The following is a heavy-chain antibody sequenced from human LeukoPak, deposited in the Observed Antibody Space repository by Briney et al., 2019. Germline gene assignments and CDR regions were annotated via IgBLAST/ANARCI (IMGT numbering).Heavy chain of an antibody. D-gene: IGHD3-10*01. CDR2: IKKDGSEK. CDR1: GFTFSSYW. J-gene: IGHJ4*02. CDR3: ARDGAARGSGSFGD. V-gene: IGHV3-7*03. Sequence: GGSLRLSCTASGFTFSSYWMSWVRQAPGKGLEWVANIKKDGSEKFYVESVKGRFTISRDNARNSLFLQMHSLRAEDTARYFCARDGAARGSGSFGDWGQGTLVTVSS.